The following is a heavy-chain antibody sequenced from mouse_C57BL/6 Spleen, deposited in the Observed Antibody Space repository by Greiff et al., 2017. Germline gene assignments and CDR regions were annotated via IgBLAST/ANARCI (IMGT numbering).Heavy chain of an antibody. CDR1: GYTFTDYY. J-gene: IGHJ2*01. CDR2: IYPGSGNT. V-gene: IGHV1-76*01. CDR3: ARGDDPHFDY. Sequence: QVQLKESGAELVRPGASVKLSCKASGYTFTDYYINWVKQRPGQGLEWIARIYPGSGNTYYNEKFKGKATLTAEKSSSTAYMQLSSLTSEDSAVYFCARGDDPHFDYWGQGTTLTVSS. D-gene: IGHD2-3*01.